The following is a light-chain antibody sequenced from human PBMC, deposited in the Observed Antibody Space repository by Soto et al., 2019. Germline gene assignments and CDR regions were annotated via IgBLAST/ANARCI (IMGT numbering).Light chain of an antibody. CDR1: QSVSNNY. J-gene: IGKJ5*01. Sequence: EIVLTQSPGTLSLSAGARATLSCRASQSVSNNYLAWYQQKPGQAPRLLIYGASNRATGIPDRFSGSGSGTDFTLTISRLEPEEFAVYYCQQYGSSGTFGQGTRLEIK. CDR2: GAS. CDR3: QQYGSSGT. V-gene: IGKV3-20*01.